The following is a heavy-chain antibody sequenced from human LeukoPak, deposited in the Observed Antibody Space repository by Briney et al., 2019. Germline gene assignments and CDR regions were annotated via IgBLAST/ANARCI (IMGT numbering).Heavy chain of an antibody. D-gene: IGHD3-22*01. Sequence: PSETLSLTCTVSGGSISNSNYYWGWIRQPPGKGLEWIGTIYYSGSTYYNPSLKSRVTISVDTSKTQFSLKLTSVTAADTAAYCCARHLFGSGYYPDYWGQGTLVTVSS. CDR3: ARHLFGSGYYPDY. V-gene: IGHV4-39*01. CDR1: GGSISNSNYY. CDR2: IYYSGST. J-gene: IGHJ4*02.